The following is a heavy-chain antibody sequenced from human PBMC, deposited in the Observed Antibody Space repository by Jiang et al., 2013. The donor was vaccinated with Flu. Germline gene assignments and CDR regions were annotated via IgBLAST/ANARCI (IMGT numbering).Heavy chain of an antibody. D-gene: IGHD2-2*01. Sequence: VQLLESGGGLVKPGGSLRLSCAASGLTFSDYYMSWIRQAPGKGLQWVSYISSSGDTFSYADSVKGRFTISRDNAKNSLYLQMNSLRAEDTAVYFCARVVGGCSSGNCYRGYYGMDVWGQGTTVTVSS. J-gene: IGHJ6*02. V-gene: IGHV3-11*01. CDR2: ISSSGDTF. CDR1: GLTFSDYY. CDR3: ARVVGGCSSGNCYRGYYGMDV.